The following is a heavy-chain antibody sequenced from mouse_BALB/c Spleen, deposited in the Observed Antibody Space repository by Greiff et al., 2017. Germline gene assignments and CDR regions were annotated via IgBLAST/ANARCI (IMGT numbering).Heavy chain of an antibody. CDR1: GFTFSSMA. J-gene: IGHJ3*01. D-gene: IGHD2-14*01. CDR3: ARGGAYYRYDVAY. Sequence: EVKVVESGGGLVKPGGSLKPSCAASGFTFSSMAMSGVRQTPEKRLEWVASISSGGSTYYPDSVKGRFTISRDNARNILYLQMSSLRSEDTAMYYCARGGAYYRYDVAYWGQGTLVTVSA. V-gene: IGHV5-6-5*01. CDR2: ISSGGST.